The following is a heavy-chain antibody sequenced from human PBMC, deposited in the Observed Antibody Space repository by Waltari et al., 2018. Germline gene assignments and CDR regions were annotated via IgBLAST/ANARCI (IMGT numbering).Heavy chain of an antibody. D-gene: IGHD3-16*01. J-gene: IGHJ4*02. CDR3: ATLSHPTFPFDY. V-gene: IGHV1-69*04. CDR1: GGTFSSYA. Sequence: QVQLVQSGAEVKKPGSSVKVSCKASGGTFSSYAISWVRQAPGQGLEWMGRIIPILGIANYAQKFQGRVTITADKSTSTAYMELSSLRSEDTAVYYCATLSHPTFPFDYWGQGTLVTVSS. CDR2: IIPILGIA.